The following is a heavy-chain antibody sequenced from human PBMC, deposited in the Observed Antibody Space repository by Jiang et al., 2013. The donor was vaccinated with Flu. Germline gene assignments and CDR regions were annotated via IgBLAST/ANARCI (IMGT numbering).Heavy chain of an antibody. CDR2: IYWNDDK. Sequence: KPTQTLTLTCTFSGFSLSTSGVGVGWIRQPPGKALEWLALIYWNDDKRYSPSLKSRLTITKDTSKNQVVLTMTNMDPVDTATYYCAHRRVSRLGYCTNGVCPRGSGWFDPWGQGTLVTVSS. J-gene: IGHJ5*02. CDR1: GFSLSTSGVG. V-gene: IGHV2-5*01. D-gene: IGHD2-8*01. CDR3: AHRRVSRLGYCTNGVCPRGSGWFDP.